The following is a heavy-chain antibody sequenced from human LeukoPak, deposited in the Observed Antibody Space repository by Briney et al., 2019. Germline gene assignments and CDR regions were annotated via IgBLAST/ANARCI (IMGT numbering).Heavy chain of an antibody. Sequence: ASVKVSCKASGSTFISYAISWVRQAPGQGLEWMGGIIPIFRTANYAQKFQGRVTISADESTSTAYMELSSLRSEDTAVYYCARSHGSGSSWYSRPGDAFDIWGQGTMVTVSS. CDR2: IIPIFRTA. J-gene: IGHJ3*02. CDR1: GSTFISYA. CDR3: ARSHGSGSSWYSRPGDAFDI. D-gene: IGHD6-13*01. V-gene: IGHV1-69*13.